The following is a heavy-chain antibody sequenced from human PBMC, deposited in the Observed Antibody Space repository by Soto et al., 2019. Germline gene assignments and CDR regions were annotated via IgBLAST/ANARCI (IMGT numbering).Heavy chain of an antibody. CDR3: TITVVTTFYYYAMDV. Sequence: QPGGSLRLSCAASGFTFIGFAIHWVRQASGKGLEWVGRIGSRTNTSATAYAAPVKGRFTISRDDSRNTASLQMNSLKAEDTAVYYCTITVVTTFYYYAMDVWGQGTTVTVSS. V-gene: IGHV3-73*01. CDR2: IGSRTNTSAT. CDR1: GFTFIGFA. D-gene: IGHD3-22*01. J-gene: IGHJ6*02.